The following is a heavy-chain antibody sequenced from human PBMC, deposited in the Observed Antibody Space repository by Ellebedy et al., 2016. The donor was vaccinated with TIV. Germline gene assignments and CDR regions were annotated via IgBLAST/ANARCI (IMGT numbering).Heavy chain of an antibody. CDR1: GGTFSSYA. CDR3: ARDDVVGATGEDY. J-gene: IGHJ4*02. CDR2: IIPIFGTA. D-gene: IGHD1-26*01. Sequence: SVKVSCXASGGTFSSYAISWVRQAPGQGLEWMGGIIPIFGTANYAQKFQGRVTITADESTSTAYMELSSLRSDDTAVYYCARDDVVGATGEDYWGQGTLVTVSS. V-gene: IGHV1-69*13.